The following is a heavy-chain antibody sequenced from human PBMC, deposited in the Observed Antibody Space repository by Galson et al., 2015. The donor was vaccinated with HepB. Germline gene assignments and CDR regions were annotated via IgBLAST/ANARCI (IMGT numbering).Heavy chain of an antibody. Sequence: SLRLSCAASGFTFSSYGMHWVRQAPGKGLEWVAVIWYDGSNKYYADSVKGRFTISRDNSKNTLYLQMNSLRAEDTAVYYCARDRGGYSYGETIDYWGQGTLVTVSS. CDR3: ARDRGGYSYGETIDY. CDR1: GFTFSSYG. D-gene: IGHD5-18*01. CDR2: IWYDGSNK. J-gene: IGHJ4*02. V-gene: IGHV3-33*01.